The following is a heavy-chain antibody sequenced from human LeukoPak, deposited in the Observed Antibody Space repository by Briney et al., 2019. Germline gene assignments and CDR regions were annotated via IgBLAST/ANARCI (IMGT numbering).Heavy chain of an antibody. Sequence: PGGSLRLSCAASGFTFSSYAMSWVRQAPGKGLEWVSAISGSGGSTYYADSVKGRFTISRDNAKNSLYLQMNSLRAEDTAVYYCARGITMIVVREDYWGQGTLVTVSS. J-gene: IGHJ4*02. CDR3: ARGITMIVVREDY. CDR2: ISGSGGST. V-gene: IGHV3-23*01. D-gene: IGHD3-22*01. CDR1: GFTFSSYA.